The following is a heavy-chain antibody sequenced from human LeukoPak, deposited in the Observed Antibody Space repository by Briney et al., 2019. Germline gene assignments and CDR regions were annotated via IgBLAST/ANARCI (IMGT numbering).Heavy chain of an antibody. J-gene: IGHJ4*02. CDR1: GGSISSYY. CDR2: MYYSGSI. Sequence: PSETLSLTCTVSGGSISSYYWSWVRQPPGKGLEWIAYMYYSGSINYNPSLKSRVTISVDTSNNQFSLKLSSVTAADTAVYYCAGIQKRGNTGYSCDYWGQGTRVTVSS. D-gene: IGHD3-9*01. CDR3: AGIQKRGNTGYSCDY. V-gene: IGHV4-59*03.